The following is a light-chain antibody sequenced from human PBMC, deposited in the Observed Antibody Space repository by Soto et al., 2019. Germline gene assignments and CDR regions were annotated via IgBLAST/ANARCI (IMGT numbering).Light chain of an antibody. CDR2: EVT. Sequence: QSVLTQPPSASGSAGQSVTISCTGTSSDIGGYNYVSWYRQHPGKAPKLMIYEVTKRPSGVPDRFSGSKSGNTASLTVSGLQAEDEADYYCSSYTGSNNVVFGGGTKLTVL. CDR3: SSYTGSNNVV. V-gene: IGLV2-8*01. J-gene: IGLJ2*01. CDR1: SSDIGGYNY.